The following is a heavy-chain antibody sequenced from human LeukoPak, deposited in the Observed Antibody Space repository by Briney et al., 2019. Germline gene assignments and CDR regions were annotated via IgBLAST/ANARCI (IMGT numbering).Heavy chain of an antibody. V-gene: IGHV3-74*01. CDR2: IIIVGNKI. CDR1: GLTFSSSW. D-gene: IGHD1-26*01. Sequence: GRSLRLFCAPSGLTFSSSWMHCVRQAPGKGLVWVSSIIIVGNKIIKAASVKGQFPISREIAKNTLYLQMKSLRAKDTAVYYCARDQSITGPTTADYWGQGTLVTVSS. J-gene: IGHJ4*02. CDR3: ARDQSITGPTTADY.